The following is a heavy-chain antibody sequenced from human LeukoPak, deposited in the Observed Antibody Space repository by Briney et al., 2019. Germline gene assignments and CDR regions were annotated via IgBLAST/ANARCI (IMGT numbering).Heavy chain of an antibody. CDR2: MKSKTDGGTT. Sequence: GGSLRLSCAGSGFTFSNAWMSWVRQAPGKGLEWVGRMKSKTDGGTTDYAAPVKGRFTISRDDSKNTLYLQTNSLKTEDTAVYYCTTDCDSTSCYAADAAQWGQGTLVTVSS. CDR1: GFTFSNAW. CDR3: TTDCDSTSCYAADAAQ. J-gene: IGHJ4*02. V-gene: IGHV3-15*01. D-gene: IGHD2-2*01.